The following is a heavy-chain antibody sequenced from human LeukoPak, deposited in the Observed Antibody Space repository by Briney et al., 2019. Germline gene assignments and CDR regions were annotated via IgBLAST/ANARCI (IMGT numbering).Heavy chain of an antibody. CDR1: GGSIGSYF. J-gene: IGHJ4*02. D-gene: IGHD5-12*01. CDR2: VYYSGST. V-gene: IGHV4-59*01. Sequence: SETLSLTCTVSGGSIGSYFWSWIRQPPGKGLEWIGYVYYSGSTNYNPSLKSRVAISVDTSKNQFSLKLNSVTAADTAVYYCARDSNSGYDFDYWGQGTLVTVSS. CDR3: ARDSNSGYDFDY.